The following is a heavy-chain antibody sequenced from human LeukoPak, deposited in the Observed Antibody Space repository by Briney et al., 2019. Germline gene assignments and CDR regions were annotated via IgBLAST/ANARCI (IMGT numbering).Heavy chain of an antibody. CDR2: IYPRDSDT. D-gene: IGHD5-24*01. Sequence: GESLKISCTASGYDFANSWIGWVRQMPGKGLEWMGIIYPRDSDTIYSPSFQGQVTISADKSISTAYLQWSSLMASDTAMYYCARLRDGSNWFDPWGQGTLVTVSS. J-gene: IGHJ5*02. CDR3: ARLRDGSNWFDP. CDR1: GYDFANSW. V-gene: IGHV5-51*01.